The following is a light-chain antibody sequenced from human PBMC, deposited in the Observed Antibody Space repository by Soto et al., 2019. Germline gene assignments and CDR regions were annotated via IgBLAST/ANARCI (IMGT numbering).Light chain of an antibody. V-gene: IGKV3-11*01. Sequence: EIVLTQSPATLSLSPGERATLSCRASQSVRNYLAWYQQKPGQAPRLLIYDASNRATGITDRFSGSGSGTDFTLTISSLGPEDFAVYYCHQRINWPPITFGQATRLEIK. CDR3: HQRINWPPIT. CDR2: DAS. CDR1: QSVRNY. J-gene: IGKJ5*01.